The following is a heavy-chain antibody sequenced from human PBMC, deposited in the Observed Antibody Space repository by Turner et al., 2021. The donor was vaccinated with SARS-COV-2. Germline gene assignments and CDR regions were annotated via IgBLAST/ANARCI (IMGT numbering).Heavy chain of an antibody. Sequence: QVQLVESGGGVFQPGRSLRLSCAASGFTFSSYGMHWVRQAPGKGLEWVAVISYDGSNKYYADSVKGRFTISRDNSKNTLYLQMNSLRAEDTAVYYCATRIVVVVTATNAFDYWGQGTLVTVSS. V-gene: IGHV3-30*03. J-gene: IGHJ4*02. CDR3: ATRIVVVVTATNAFDY. CDR1: GFTFSSYG. CDR2: ISYDGSNK. D-gene: IGHD2-15*01.